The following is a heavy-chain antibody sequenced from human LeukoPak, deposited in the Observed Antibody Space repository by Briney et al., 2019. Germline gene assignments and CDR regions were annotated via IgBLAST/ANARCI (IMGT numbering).Heavy chain of an antibody. V-gene: IGHV3-21*01. CDR1: GSTFSSYS. J-gene: IGHJ4*02. D-gene: IGHD2-15*01. CDR3: ARVYCSGGSCYIDY. Sequence: GGSLRLSCAASGSTFSSYSMNWVRQAPGKGLEWVSSISSSSSYIYYADSVKGRFTISRDNARNSLYLQMNSLRAEDTAVYYCARVYCSGGSCYIDYWGQGTLVTVSS. CDR2: ISSSSSYI.